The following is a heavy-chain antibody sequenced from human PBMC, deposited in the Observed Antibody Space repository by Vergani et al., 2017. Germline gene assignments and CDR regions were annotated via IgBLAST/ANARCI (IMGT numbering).Heavy chain of an antibody. CDR2: IKQDESEK. CDR1: GFTFSSYR. J-gene: IGHJ4*02. V-gene: IGHV3-7*03. Sequence: EVQLVESGGGLVQPGGSLRLSCAASGFTFSSYRMSWVRQAPGKGLEWLANIKQDESEKSYVDSVKGRFTISRDNAKNSLYLQMNSLRAEDTAVYYCARARRDITMVRGGPFDYWGQGTLVTVSS. CDR3: ARARRDITMVRGGPFDY. D-gene: IGHD3-10*01.